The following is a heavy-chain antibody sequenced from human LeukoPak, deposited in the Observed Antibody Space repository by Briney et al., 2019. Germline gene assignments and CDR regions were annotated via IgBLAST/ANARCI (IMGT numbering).Heavy chain of an antibody. J-gene: IGHJ5*02. CDR2: ISSSGSTI. D-gene: IGHD2-15*01. CDR1: GFTFSDYY. V-gene: IGHV3-11*01. CDR3: VPDPTTDCIGGSCYSVWFDP. Sequence: GGSLRLSCAASGFTFSDYYMSWIRQAPGKGLEWVSYISSSGSTIYYADSVKGRFTISRDNAKNSLYLQMNSLRAEDTAVYYCVPDPTTDCIGGSCYSVWFDPWGQGTLVTVSS.